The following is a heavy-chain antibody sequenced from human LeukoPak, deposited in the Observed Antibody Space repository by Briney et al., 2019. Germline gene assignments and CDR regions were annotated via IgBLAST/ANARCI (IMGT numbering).Heavy chain of an antibody. CDR3: ARDNSVGDNAWWFDP. CDR2: INPSGGST. V-gene: IGHV1-46*01. Sequence: ASVKVSCKASGYTFTSYYMHWVRQAPGQGLEWMGIINPSGGSTSYAQKFQGRVTLTRDMSTSTDYMELSSLRSEDTAIYYCARDNSVGDNAWWFDPWGQGTLVTVSS. D-gene: IGHD1-26*01. J-gene: IGHJ5*02. CDR1: GYTFTSYY.